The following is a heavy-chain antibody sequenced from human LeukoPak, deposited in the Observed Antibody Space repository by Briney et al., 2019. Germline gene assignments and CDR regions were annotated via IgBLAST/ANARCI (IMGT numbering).Heavy chain of an antibody. J-gene: IGHJ6*04. V-gene: IGHV1-69*06. CDR1: GGTFSSYA. CDR2: IIPIFGTA. CDR3: ARVEWFGGPPYYYGMDV. Sequence: ASVKVSCKASGGTFSSYAISWVRQAPGQGLEWMGGIIPIFGTANYAQKFQGRVTITADKSTSTAYMELSSLRSEDTAVYYCARVEWFGGPPYYYGMDVWGKGTTVTVSS. D-gene: IGHD3-10*01.